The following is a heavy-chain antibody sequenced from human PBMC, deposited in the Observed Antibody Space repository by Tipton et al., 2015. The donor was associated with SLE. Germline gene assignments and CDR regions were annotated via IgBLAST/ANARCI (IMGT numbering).Heavy chain of an antibody. CDR2: IKLDGNEK. CDR1: GFTFRSYS. CDR3: ARQGGSSGWYGPVSFDT. Sequence: GSLRLSCAASGFTFRSYSMTWVRQAPGKGLEWVANIKLDGNEKHYVDAVKGRFTISRDNAKNSLYLQMNTLRAEDTAVYYCARQGGSSGWYGPVSFDTWGQGTMVTVSS. J-gene: IGHJ3*02. D-gene: IGHD6-19*01. V-gene: IGHV3-7*01.